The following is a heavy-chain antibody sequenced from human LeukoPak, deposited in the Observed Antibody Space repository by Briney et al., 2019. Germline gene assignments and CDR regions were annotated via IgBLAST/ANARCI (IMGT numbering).Heavy chain of an antibody. CDR3: ATGYYEPFEN. J-gene: IGHJ4*02. D-gene: IGHD1-26*01. V-gene: IGHV4-59*01. Sequence: SETLSVSCNVSGGSLSSYYWDWLRQPPGKGLEWIGYISDTGKTDYNPSLKSRVTISLDTSKSQFSLRLRSVTTADTAVYFCATGYYEPFENWGPGTLVTVSS. CDR1: GGSLSSYY. CDR2: ISDTGKT.